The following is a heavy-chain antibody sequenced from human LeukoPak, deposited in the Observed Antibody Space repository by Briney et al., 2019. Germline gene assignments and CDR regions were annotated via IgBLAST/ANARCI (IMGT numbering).Heavy chain of an antibody. D-gene: IGHD5-18*01. CDR1: GFTLSGNY. CDR2: IYSGGTT. Sequence: GGSLRLSCAVSGFTLSGNYMSWVRQAPGKGLEWVSLIYSGGTTYYADSVKGRFTISRDNSKNTLYLQMNSLRAEDTAVYYCAKRGAYSPPYWGQGTLVTVSS. J-gene: IGHJ4*02. V-gene: IGHV3-53*01. CDR3: AKRGAYSPPY.